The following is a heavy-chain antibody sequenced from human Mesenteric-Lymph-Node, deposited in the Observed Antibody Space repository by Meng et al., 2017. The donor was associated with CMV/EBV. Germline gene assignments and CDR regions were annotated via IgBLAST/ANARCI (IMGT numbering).Heavy chain of an antibody. CDR1: GGTFSSYT. Sequence: QVQLVQSGAEVKTPGYSVKVSCKASGGTFSSYTISWVRQAPGQGLEWMGRIIPILGIANYAQKFQGRVTITADKSTSTAYMELSSLISEDTAVYYCAGGIAAAGSRWFDPWGQGTLVTVSS. J-gene: IGHJ5*02. CDR3: AGGIAAAGSRWFDP. V-gene: IGHV1-69*02. CDR2: IIPILGIA. D-gene: IGHD6-13*01.